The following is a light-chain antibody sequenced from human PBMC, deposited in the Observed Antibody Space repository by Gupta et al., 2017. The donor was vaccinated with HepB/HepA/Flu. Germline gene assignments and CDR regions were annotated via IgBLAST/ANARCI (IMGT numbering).Light chain of an antibody. CDR2: DTS. J-gene: IGKJ1*01. V-gene: IGKV3-11*01. CDR3: QQRRHWPPT. CDR1: QTVNNF. Sequence: VLTPSPATLSLSAGKSAPLSCRPSQTVNNFLVWYQQRLGQPPRLLMYDTSNPAAGLPSRFSGSGFATDYTLTISSLEPEDFALYFCQQRRHWPPTFGQGTKVEV.